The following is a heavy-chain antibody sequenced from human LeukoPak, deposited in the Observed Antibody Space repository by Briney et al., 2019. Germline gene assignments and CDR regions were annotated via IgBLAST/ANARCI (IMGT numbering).Heavy chain of an antibody. CDR1: GFTFSSYA. Sequence: PGGSLRLSCAASGFTFSSYAMSWVRQAPGKGLEWVSAISGSGGSTYYADSVKGRFTISRDNSKNTLYLQMNSLRAEDTAVYYCAKDRDGRSMVPSRLTFDYWGQGTLVTVSS. V-gene: IGHV3-23*01. D-gene: IGHD3-10*01. CDR3: AKDRDGRSMVPSRLTFDY. CDR2: ISGSGGST. J-gene: IGHJ4*02.